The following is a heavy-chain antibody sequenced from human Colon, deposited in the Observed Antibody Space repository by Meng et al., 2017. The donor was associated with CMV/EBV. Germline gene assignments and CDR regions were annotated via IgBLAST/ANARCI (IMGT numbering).Heavy chain of an antibody. J-gene: IGHJ4*02. CDR1: GFTFGDFA. CDR2: IVWDGDNK. D-gene: IGHD1-26*01. CDR3: AKDAVHSGTYIDF. Sequence: GESLKISCTASGFTFGDFAMHWVRQAPGKGLEWVSLIVWDGDNKYYGDSAKGRFTISRDNSKNSLYLQMNNLRAEDTALYYCAKDAVHSGTYIDFWGQGTLVTVSS. V-gene: IGHV3-43D*04.